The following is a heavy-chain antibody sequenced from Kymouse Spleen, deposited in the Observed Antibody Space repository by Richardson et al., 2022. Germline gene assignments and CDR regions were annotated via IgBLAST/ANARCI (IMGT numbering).Heavy chain of an antibody. J-gene: IGHJ6*02. V-gene: IGHV3-9*01. CDR2: ISWNSGSI. CDR3: AKDSRGTVGIVGATKDYYYGMDV. D-gene: IGHD1-26*01. CDR1: GFTFDDYA. Sequence: EVQLVESGGGLVQPGRSLRLSCAASGFTFDDYAMHWVRQAPGKGLEWVSGISWNSGSIGYADSVKGRFTISRDNAKNSLYLQMNSLRAEDTALYYCAKDSRGTVGIVGATKDYYYGMDVWGQGTTVTVSS.